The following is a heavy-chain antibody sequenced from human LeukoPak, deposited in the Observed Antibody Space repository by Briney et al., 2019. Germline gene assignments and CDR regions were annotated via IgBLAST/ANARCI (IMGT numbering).Heavy chain of an antibody. D-gene: IGHD2-21*01. CDR1: GGSFSGYY. CDR2: INHSGST. CDR3: ARVDSPGWFDP. V-gene: IGHV4-34*01. J-gene: IGHJ5*02. Sequence: SETLSLTCAVYGGSFSGYYWSWIRQPPGKGLEWIGEINHSGSTNYNPSLKSRVTISVDTSKNQFSLKLSSVTAADTAVYYCARVDSPGWFDPWGQGTLVTVSS.